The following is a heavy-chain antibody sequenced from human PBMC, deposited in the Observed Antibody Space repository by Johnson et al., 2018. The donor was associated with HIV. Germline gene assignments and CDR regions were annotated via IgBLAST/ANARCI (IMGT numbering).Heavy chain of an antibody. CDR3: ARGLRRTTVGNDAFDI. Sequence: VHLVESGGGLIQPGGSLRLSCAASGFTVSSNYMSWVRQAPGKGLEWVSVIYSGGSTYYADSVKGRFTISRDNSKNTLYLQMNSLRAEDTAVYYCARGLRRTTVGNDAFDIWGQGTMVTVSS. J-gene: IGHJ3*02. D-gene: IGHD4-23*01. CDR1: GFTVSSNY. CDR2: IYSGGST. V-gene: IGHV3-53*01.